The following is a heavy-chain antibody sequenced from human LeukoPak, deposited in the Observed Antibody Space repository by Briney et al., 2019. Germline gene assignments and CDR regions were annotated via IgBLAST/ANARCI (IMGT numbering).Heavy chain of an antibody. CDR1: GFTFSSYA. CDR2: ISGSGGST. J-gene: IGHJ4*02. D-gene: IGHD1-26*01. CDR3: AKENAGIVGAIQGSY. V-gene: IGHV3-23*01. Sequence: PGRSLRLSCAASGFTFSSYAMSWVRQAPGKGLEWVSAISGSGGSTYYADSVKGRFTISRDNSKNTLYLQMNSLRAEDTAVYYCAKENAGIVGAIQGSYWGQGTLVTVSS.